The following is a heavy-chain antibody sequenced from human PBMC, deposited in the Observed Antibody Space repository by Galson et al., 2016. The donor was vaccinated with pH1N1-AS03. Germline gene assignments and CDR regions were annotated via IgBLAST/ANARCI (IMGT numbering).Heavy chain of an antibody. V-gene: IGHV4-4*07. CDR1: GDSVKNHY. J-gene: IGHJ4*02. Sequence: ETLSLTCIVSGDSVKNHYWSWVRQPAGKGLEWIGRIQISGNMNYNPSLRSRLTMSVDTSKNQFSLNLTSVTATDTAICYCARLRSSGDLVFESWGQGTLVVVSS. D-gene: IGHD3-3*01. CDR3: ARLRSSGDLVFES. CDR2: IQISGNM.